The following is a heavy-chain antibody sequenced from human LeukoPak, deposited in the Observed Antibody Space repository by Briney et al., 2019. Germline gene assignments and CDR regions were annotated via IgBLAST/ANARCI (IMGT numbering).Heavy chain of an antibody. CDR3: VRSLDY. V-gene: IGHV3-23*01. J-gene: IGHJ4*02. CDR1: GFPFSTYA. CDR2: ITGSGGFT. Sequence: TGGSLRLSCAASGFPFSTYAMNWVRKAPGKGLEWVSVITGSGGFTQYADSVKGRFTISRDNSKNTVYLQMNSLRVEDTALYYCVRSLDYWGQGTLVTVSS.